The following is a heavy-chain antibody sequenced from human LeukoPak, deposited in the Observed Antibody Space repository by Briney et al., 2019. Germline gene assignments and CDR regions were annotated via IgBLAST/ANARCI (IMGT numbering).Heavy chain of an antibody. CDR1: GDSIGSNY. Sequence: PSETLSLTCTVSGDSIGSNYWSWIRQPPGKGLEWIDYIYYGGITNYNPTLKSRVTISLDTSKNQFSLRLTSVTAADTAIYYCARPSPEYYYGMDAWGQGTTVTVSS. CDR2: IYYGGIT. D-gene: IGHD1-14*01. J-gene: IGHJ6*02. V-gene: IGHV4-59*01. CDR3: ARPSPEYYYGMDA.